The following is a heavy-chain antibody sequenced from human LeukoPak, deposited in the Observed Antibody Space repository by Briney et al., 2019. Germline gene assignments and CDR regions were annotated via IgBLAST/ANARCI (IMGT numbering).Heavy chain of an antibody. Sequence: SQTLSLTCTVSGGSIRSSPYYWSWIRQPAGKGLEWVGRILTTGDTNYNPSLKSRVTISVDTSKNQLSLKLSSVTAADTAVYYCARRPGEGDSSGYLGAFDIWGQGTMVTVSS. CDR3: ARRPGEGDSSGYLGAFDI. V-gene: IGHV4-61*02. CDR2: ILTTGDT. J-gene: IGHJ3*02. CDR1: GGSIRSSPYY. D-gene: IGHD3-22*01.